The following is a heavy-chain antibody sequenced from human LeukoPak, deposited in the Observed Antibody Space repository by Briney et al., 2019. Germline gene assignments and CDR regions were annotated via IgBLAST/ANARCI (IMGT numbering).Heavy chain of an antibody. CDR2: INHSGST. CDR1: DGSFSGYY. Sequence: SETLSLTCAVYDGSFSGYYWSWIRQPPGKGLEWIGEINHSGSTNYNPSLKSRVTISLDTSKSQFSLKVRYVTAADTAVYYCARGLNDSWTGENYWGQRTLVTVSS. V-gene: IGHV4-34*01. J-gene: IGHJ4*02. D-gene: IGHD3-3*01. CDR3: ARGLNDSWTGENY.